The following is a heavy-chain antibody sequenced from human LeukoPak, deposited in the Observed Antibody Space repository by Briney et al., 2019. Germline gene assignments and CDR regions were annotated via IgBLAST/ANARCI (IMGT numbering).Heavy chain of an antibody. CDR2: INPNSGGT. J-gene: IGHJ6*03. CDR3: ARDSSGWHYYYYYYMDV. V-gene: IGHV1-2*02. D-gene: IGHD6-19*01. Sequence: GASVKLSCKASGYTFTGYYMHWVRQAPGQGLEWMGWINPNSGGTNYAQKFQGRVTMTRDTSISTAYMELRRLRSDDTAVYYCARDSSGWHYYYYYYMDVWGKGTTVTVSS. CDR1: GYTFTGYY.